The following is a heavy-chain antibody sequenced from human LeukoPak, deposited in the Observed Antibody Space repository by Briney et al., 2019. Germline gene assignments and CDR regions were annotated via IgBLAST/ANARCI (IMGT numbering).Heavy chain of an antibody. CDR3: ARDFNAIWSGYSDAFDI. D-gene: IGHD3-3*01. CDR1: GYTFTSYG. V-gene: IGHV1-18*01. J-gene: IGHJ3*02. CDR2: ISAYNGNT. Sequence: ASVKVSCKASGYTFTSYGISWVRQAPGQGLEWMGWISAYNGNTNYAQKLQGRVTMTTDTSTSTAYMELRSLRSDDTAVYYCARDFNAIWSGYSDAFDIWGQGTMVTVSS.